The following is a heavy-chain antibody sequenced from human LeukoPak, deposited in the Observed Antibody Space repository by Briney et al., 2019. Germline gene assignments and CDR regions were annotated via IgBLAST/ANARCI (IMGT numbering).Heavy chain of an antibody. J-gene: IGHJ6*03. CDR1: GGSLSGPY. CDR3: ARVMGDLASLYHMDV. Sequence: SETLSLTCTVSGGSLSGPYWSWVGQPPGKGLEWIGDVYYSGSTHQNPSLKSRVTISVDTSKNQFSLKLRSVTAADTAVYYCARVMGDLASLYHMDVWGKGTTVTVSS. D-gene: IGHD3-16*01. V-gene: IGHV4-59*11. CDR2: VYYSGST.